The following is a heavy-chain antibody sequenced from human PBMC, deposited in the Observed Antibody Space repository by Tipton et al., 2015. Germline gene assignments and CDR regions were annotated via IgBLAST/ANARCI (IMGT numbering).Heavy chain of an antibody. Sequence: TLSLTCTVSGGSVGSGSYYWSWIRQPPGKELEWIGNIYYSGSTNYNPSLKSRVTISVDTSKNQFSLKVNSVTAADTAVYYCARGHKNGDSPWDYWGQGTLVTVSS. CDR2: IYYSGST. V-gene: IGHV4-61*01. CDR3: ARGHKNGDSPWDY. D-gene: IGHD4-17*01. J-gene: IGHJ4*02. CDR1: GGSVGSGSYY.